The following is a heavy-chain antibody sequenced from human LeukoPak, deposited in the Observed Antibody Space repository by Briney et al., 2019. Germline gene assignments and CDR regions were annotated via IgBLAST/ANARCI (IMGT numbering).Heavy chain of an antibody. CDR1: GFVFSNNR. J-gene: IGHJ4*02. V-gene: IGHV3-74*01. CDR2: INSDGSSI. CDR3: AKDLSWGATDY. D-gene: IGHD6-13*01. Sequence: TGGSLRLSCAASGFVFSNNRIYWVRQAPGRGLVWVSRINSDGSSIAYADSVKGRFTISRDNAKNTLFLQMNSLTVEDTAMYYCAKDLSWGATDYWGQGTLVTVSS.